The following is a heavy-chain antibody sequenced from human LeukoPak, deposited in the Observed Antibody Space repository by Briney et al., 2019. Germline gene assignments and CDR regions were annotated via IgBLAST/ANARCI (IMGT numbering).Heavy chain of an antibody. Sequence: PGGSLRLSCAASGFTFSSYAMCWVRQAPGKGLEWVSAISGSGGSTYYADSVKGRFTISRDNSKNTLYLQMNSLRAEDTAVYYCANKPVSPAYGMDVWGQGTTVTVSS. CDR2: ISGSGGST. J-gene: IGHJ6*02. CDR3: ANKPVSPAYGMDV. CDR1: GFTFSSYA. D-gene: IGHD2/OR15-2a*01. V-gene: IGHV3-23*01.